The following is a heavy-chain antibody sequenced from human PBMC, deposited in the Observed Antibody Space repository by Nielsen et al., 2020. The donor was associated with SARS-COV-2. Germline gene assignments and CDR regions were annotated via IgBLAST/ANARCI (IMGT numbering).Heavy chain of an antibody. D-gene: IGHD2-21*02. CDR1: GGTFSSYA. CDR3: AREAAVSYCGGDCYPRLDY. J-gene: IGHJ4*02. Sequence: SVKVSCKASGGTFSSYAISWVRQAPGQGLEWMGRIIPILGIANYAQKFQGRVTITADASTTTAYMELSSLRSEDTAVYYCAREAAVSYCGGDCYPRLDYWGQGTLVTVSS. V-gene: IGHV1-69*04. CDR2: IIPILGIA.